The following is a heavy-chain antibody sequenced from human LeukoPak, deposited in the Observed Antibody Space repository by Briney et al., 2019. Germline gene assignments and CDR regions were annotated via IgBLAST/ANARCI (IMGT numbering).Heavy chain of an antibody. D-gene: IGHD3-16*01. CDR3: AGAAGGGYDYFDY. J-gene: IGHJ4*02. CDR2: INPNSGGT. V-gene: IGHV1-2*04. Sequence: ASVKVSCKASGYTFTGYYMHWVRQAPGQGLEWMGWINPNSGGTNYAQKFQGWVTMTRDTSISTAYMELSRLRSDDTAVYYCAGAAGGGYDYFDYWGQGTLVTVSS. CDR1: GYTFTGYY.